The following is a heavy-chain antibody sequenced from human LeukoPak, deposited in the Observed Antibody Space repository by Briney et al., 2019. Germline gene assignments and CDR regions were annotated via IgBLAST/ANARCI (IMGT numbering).Heavy chain of an antibody. J-gene: IGHJ4*02. V-gene: IGHV3-21*04. CDR1: GFTFSSYN. CDR2: ISSSSGYI. D-gene: IGHD2-2*01. CDR3: AKDRSYASFED. Sequence: GGSLRLSCAASGFTFSSYNMNWVRQAPGKGLEWVSSISSSSGYIYYADSVKGRFTISRDNSKNTMYVQMNSLRAEDTAVYYCAKDRSYASFEDWGQGTLVTVSS.